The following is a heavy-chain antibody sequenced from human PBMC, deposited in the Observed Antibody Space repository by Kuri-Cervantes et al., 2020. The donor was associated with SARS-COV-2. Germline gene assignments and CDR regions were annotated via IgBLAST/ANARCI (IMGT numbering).Heavy chain of an antibody. CDR3: ASATSSGPITWFDS. CDR2: ISSDGSTI. V-gene: IGHV3-48*01. J-gene: IGHJ5*01. CDR1: GFSFRPYS. Sequence: GGSLRLSCAASGFSFRPYSMNWVRQAPGKGLEWISYISSDGSTIHYADSVKGRFTISRDNSKNTLYLQMNSLRAEDTAVYYRASATSSGPITWFDSWGRGTLVTVSS. D-gene: IGHD3-22*01.